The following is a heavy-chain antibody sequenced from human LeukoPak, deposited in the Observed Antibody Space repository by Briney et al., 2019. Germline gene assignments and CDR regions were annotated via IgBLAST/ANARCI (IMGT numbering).Heavy chain of an antibody. CDR3: ARGYYSSSRFDS. J-gene: IGHJ4*01. Sequence: GGSLRHSCAASGVSFSNNWMNWGRQAPGEGRVCVSRVNSEGSNTNYAVSVKGRFTITRDNAENTLYMRMNSLRPEDTAVYYCARGYYSSSRFDSWGQGTLVTVSS. CDR1: GVSFSNNW. CDR2: VNSEGSNT. D-gene: IGHD6-13*01. V-gene: IGHV3-74*01.